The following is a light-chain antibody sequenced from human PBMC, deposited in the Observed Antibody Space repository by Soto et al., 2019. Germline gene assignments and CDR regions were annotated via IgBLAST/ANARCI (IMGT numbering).Light chain of an antibody. CDR3: CSYAGSSIWV. Sequence: QSALTQPASVSGSPGQSITVSCTGTSSDVGSYNLVSSYQQHPGKAPKLMIHEGSKRPSGVSNRFSGSKSGNTASLTISGLQAEDEAYYYCCSYAGSSIWVFGGGTKLTVL. CDR2: EGS. CDR1: SSDVGSYNL. J-gene: IGLJ3*02. V-gene: IGLV2-23*01.